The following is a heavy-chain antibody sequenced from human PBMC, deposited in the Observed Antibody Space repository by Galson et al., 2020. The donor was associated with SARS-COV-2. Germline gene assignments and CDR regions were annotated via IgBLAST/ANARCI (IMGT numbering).Heavy chain of an antibody. CDR3: AFRKAYDSSSYYSFDS. Sequence: TGGSLRLSCAASGFNFYNHAMSWVRQAPGKGLEWVSTMSASGDSTFYAGSVKGRFTISRDNSKSTLYLQMNSLRAEDTALYYCAFRKAYDSSSYYSFDSWGQGTLVTVSS. V-gene: IGHV3-23*01. CDR2: MSASGDST. CDR1: GFNFYNHA. D-gene: IGHD3-22*01. J-gene: IGHJ4*02.